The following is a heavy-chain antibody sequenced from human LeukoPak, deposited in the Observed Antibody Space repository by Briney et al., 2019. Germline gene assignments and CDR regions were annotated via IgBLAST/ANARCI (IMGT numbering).Heavy chain of an antibody. D-gene: IGHD5-18*01. Sequence: PGGSLRLSCAASGFTFCTNCMTWVRQAPGKGLEWVSTNYSGGTTYYADSVMGRFTISRHNSRNTLYLQMDSLRAEDTAVYYCARVDTVMAYYFDLWGQGTLVTVSS. CDR2: NYSGGTT. V-gene: IGHV3-53*04. CDR3: ARVDTVMAYYFDL. CDR1: GFTFCTNC. J-gene: IGHJ4*02.